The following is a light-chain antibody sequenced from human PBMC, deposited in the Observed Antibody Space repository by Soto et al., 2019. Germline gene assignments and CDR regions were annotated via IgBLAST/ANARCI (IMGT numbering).Light chain of an antibody. CDR3: QQNYTTPPIT. CDR2: AAS. CDR1: QSISTY. V-gene: IGKV1-39*01. J-gene: IGKJ5*01. Sequence: DIQMTQSPSSLSVSVGDRVTITCRASQSISTYLNWYQQKPGKAPKLLIYAASSLQSGVPSRFTGSGSGTDFTLTISSLQPEDFATYYCQQNYTTPPITFGQGTRLEIK.